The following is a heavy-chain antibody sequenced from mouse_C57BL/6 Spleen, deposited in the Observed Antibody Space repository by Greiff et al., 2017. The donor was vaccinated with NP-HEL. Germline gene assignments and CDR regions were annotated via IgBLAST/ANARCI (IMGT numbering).Heavy chain of an antibody. V-gene: IGHV1-18*01. CDR1: GYTFTDYN. D-gene: IGHD2-1*01. CDR2: INPNNGGT. CDR3: ARSYGNYYAMDY. J-gene: IGHJ4*01. Sequence: EVQLQQSGPELVKPGASVKIPCKASGYTFTDYNMDWVKQSHGKSLEWIGDINPNNGGTIYNQKFKGKATLTVDKSSSPAYMELRSLTSEDTAVYYCARSYGNYYAMDYWGQGTSVTVSS.